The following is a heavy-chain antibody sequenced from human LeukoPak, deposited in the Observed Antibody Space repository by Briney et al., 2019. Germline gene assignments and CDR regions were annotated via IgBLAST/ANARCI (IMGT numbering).Heavy chain of an antibody. Sequence: ASVKVSCKASGYTSTSYGISWVRQAPGQGLEWMGWISAYNGNINYAQKLQGRVTMTTDTSTSTAYMELRSLRSDDTAVYYCARAPRLLWFGELPPNFDYWGQGTLVTVSS. CDR1: GYTSTSYG. CDR3: ARAPRLLWFGELPPNFDY. CDR2: ISAYNGNI. D-gene: IGHD3-10*01. J-gene: IGHJ4*02. V-gene: IGHV1-18*01.